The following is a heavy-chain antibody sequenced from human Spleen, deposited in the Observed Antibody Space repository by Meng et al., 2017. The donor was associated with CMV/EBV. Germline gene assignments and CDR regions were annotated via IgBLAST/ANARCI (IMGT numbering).Heavy chain of an antibody. Sequence: SETLSLTCTVSGGSISSSSYSWGWVRQSPGKGLEWIGNIYYSGDTNFNPSLKSRLTMSVDTSKNQFSLNLRFVTAADTAVYYCARALHDMDVWGQGTTVTVSS. CDR2: IYYSGDT. J-gene: IGHJ6*02. CDR3: ARALHDMDV. CDR1: GGSISSSSYS. V-gene: IGHV4-39*07.